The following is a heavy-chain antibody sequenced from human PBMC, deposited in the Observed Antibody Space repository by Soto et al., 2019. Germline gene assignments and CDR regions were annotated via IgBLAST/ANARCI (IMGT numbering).Heavy chain of an antibody. Sequence: EVQLLESGGGLVQPGGSLKLSCAASGFTFTHYAMTWVRQAPGKGLECVSTISETGGSTSYAGSVKGRFTISRDNSKNTLYLQMNSLRAEDTAVYFCAKGGRRRGSYPPLDSWGQGTLVTVSS. CDR1: GFTFTHYA. D-gene: IGHD1-26*01. CDR3: AKGGRRRGSYPPLDS. CDR2: ISETGGST. J-gene: IGHJ4*02. V-gene: IGHV3-23*01.